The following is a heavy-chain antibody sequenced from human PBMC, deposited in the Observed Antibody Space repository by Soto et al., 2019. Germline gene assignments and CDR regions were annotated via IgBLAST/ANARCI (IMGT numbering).Heavy chain of an antibody. CDR3: ARPEYSSSSAEYYFDY. D-gene: IGHD6-6*01. Sequence: SETLSLTCTVSGGSISRSTYHWGWIRQPPGKGLERIGTIYYSGSTYYNPSLKSRVTISIDTSKNQFSLTLSSVTAADTAVYYCARPEYSSSSAEYYFDYWGRGTLVTVSS. CDR1: GGSISRSTYH. CDR2: IYYSGST. J-gene: IGHJ4*02. V-gene: IGHV4-39*01.